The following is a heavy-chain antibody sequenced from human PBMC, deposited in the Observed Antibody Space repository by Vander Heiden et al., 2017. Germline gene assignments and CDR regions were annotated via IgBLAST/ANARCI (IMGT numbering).Heavy chain of an antibody. J-gene: IGHJ3*01. V-gene: IGHV3-30*18. Sequence: QVQLVESGGGVVQPGRSLRPSWAASGFTFHSYAMHWVRQAPGKGLEWVAVISYDGSNKYFADSVKGRFTILRDNSKNTLYLQMNRLRPEDTAVYYCAKDSLSGGVRGVDAFDVWGQGTMVTVSS. CDR3: AKDSLSGGVRGVDAFDV. D-gene: IGHD3-10*01. CDR1: GFTFHSYA. CDR2: ISYDGSNK.